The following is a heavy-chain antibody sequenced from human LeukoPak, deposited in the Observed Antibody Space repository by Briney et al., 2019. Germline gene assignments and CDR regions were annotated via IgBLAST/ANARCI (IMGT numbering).Heavy chain of an antibody. Sequence: GGSLRLSCAASGFTFSSYRLNWVRQAPGKGLEWVSSISTSSTYIYHADSVKGRFTISRDNAKNSLYLQMNSLRAEDTAVYYCARDLNGDYWYFDLWGRGTLVTVSS. CDR2: ISTSSTYI. CDR3: ARDLNGDYWYFDL. CDR1: GFTFSSYR. D-gene: IGHD4-17*01. V-gene: IGHV3-21*01. J-gene: IGHJ2*01.